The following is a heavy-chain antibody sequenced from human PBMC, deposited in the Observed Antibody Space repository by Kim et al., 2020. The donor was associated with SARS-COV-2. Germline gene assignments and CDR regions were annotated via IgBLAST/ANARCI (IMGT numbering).Heavy chain of an antibody. D-gene: IGHD5-18*01. CDR3: VKDRYGGNTDIVIPDH. Sequence: GGSLRLSCAASGFTFDDYAIHWVRQAPGKGLEWVSGISWNSDNIGYADSVKGRFTISRDNAKNSLYMQMNSLRAEDTALYHCVKDRYGGNTDIVIPDHWGQGTLVTVSS. CDR2: ISWNSDNI. J-gene: IGHJ4*02. V-gene: IGHV3-9*01. CDR1: GFTFDDYA.